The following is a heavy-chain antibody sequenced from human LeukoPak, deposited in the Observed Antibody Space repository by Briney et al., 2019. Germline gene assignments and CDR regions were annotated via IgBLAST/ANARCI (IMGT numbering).Heavy chain of an antibody. CDR2: ISGSGGST. Sequence: PGGSLRLSCAASGFTFSSYAMSWVRQAPGKGLEWVSAISGSGGSTYYADSVKGRFTISRDNSKNTLYLQMNSLRAEDTAVYYCASHYVWGRPDAYYFDYWGQGTLVTVSS. D-gene: IGHD3-16*01. CDR3: ASHYVWGRPDAYYFDY. CDR1: GFTFSSYA. V-gene: IGHV3-23*01. J-gene: IGHJ4*02.